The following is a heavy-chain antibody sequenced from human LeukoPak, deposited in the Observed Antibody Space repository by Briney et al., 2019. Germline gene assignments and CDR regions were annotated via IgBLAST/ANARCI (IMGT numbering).Heavy chain of an antibody. J-gene: IGHJ4*02. V-gene: IGHV4-39*01. Sequence: PSETLSLTCTVSGGSISSSGYYWGWISQPPGKGLEWIGSIYYSGSTYYNPSLKSRVTISVDTSKNQFSLKLSSVTAADTAVYYCARLEAYWGQGTLVAVSS. D-gene: IGHD3-3*01. CDR2: IYYSGST. CDR3: ARLEAY. CDR1: GGSISSSGYY.